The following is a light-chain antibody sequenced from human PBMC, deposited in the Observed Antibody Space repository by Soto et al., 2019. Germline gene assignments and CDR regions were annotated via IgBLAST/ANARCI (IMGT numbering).Light chain of an antibody. Sequence: EIMMTQSPATLSVSPGERATLSCRASQSVGSNYLAWYQQKPGQAPRVLIYGASSRATGIPDRFSGSGSGADFTLTIGRLEPEDFAVYYCQQYTTSPFTFGPGTKVD. CDR3: QQYTTSPFT. CDR2: GAS. J-gene: IGKJ3*01. V-gene: IGKV3-20*01. CDR1: QSVGSNY.